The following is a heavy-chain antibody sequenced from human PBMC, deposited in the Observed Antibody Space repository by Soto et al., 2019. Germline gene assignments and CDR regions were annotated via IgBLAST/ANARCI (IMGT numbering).Heavy chain of an antibody. V-gene: IGHV3-30*03. J-gene: IGHJ4*02. CDR2: ISSDVVNY. D-gene: IGHD2-15*01. CDR3: ARGGAWTPEGLGY. CDR1: GFSFSSFT. Sequence: VQLVESGGGLVKPGGSLRLTCEASGFSFSSFTMNWVRQAAGKGLEWLAVISSDVVNYYYAESVKGRFTISRDNSKNTLYLQMNSLRNEDTAVYYCARGGAWTPEGLGYWGQGTLVTVSS.